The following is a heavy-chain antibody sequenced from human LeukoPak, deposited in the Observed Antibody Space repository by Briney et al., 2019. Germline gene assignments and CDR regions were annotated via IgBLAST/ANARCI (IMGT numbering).Heavy chain of an antibody. CDR2: IIPIFGTA. J-gene: IGHJ6*02. D-gene: IGHD3-9*01. Sequence: SVKVSCKASGGTFSSYAISWVRXAPXXXLEXMGGIIPIFGTANYAQKFQGRVTITADESTSTAYMELSSLRSEDTAVYYCARSRYFDRSYYYGMDVWGQGTTVTVSS. V-gene: IGHV1-69*13. CDR1: GGTFSSYA. CDR3: ARSRYFDRSYYYGMDV.